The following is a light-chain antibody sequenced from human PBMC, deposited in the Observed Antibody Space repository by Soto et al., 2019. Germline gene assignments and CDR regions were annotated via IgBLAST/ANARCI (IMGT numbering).Light chain of an antibody. Sequence: EIVLTQSPGTLSLSPGERATLSCRASQSVSSSYLAWYRQKPGQAPRLLIYGASSRATGIPDRFSVSGSGTDFTLTISRLEPEDFAVYYCQQYGSSPGYTFGQGTKLEIK. CDR2: GAS. CDR3: QQYGSSPGYT. CDR1: QSVSSSY. V-gene: IGKV3-20*01. J-gene: IGKJ2*01.